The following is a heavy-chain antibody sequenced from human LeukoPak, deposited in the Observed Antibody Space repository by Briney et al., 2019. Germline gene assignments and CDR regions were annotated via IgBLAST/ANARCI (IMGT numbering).Heavy chain of an antibody. CDR1: GFTFSDYY. CDR3: ARGVGTMVRVHLDV. V-gene: IGHV3-11*01. Sequence: PGGSLRLSCAASGFTFSDYYMSWIRQAPGKGLEGVSYISSSGSTIYYADSVKGRFTISRDNAKNSLYLQMNSLRAEDTAVYYCARGVGTMVRVHLDVWGQGTTVTVSS. J-gene: IGHJ6*02. CDR2: ISSSGSTI. D-gene: IGHD3-10*01.